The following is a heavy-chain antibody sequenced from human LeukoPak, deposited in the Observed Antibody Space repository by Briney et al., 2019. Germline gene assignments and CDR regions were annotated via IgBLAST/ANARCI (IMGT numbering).Heavy chain of an antibody. J-gene: IGHJ4*01. D-gene: IGHD3-10*01. V-gene: IGHV3-74*01. CDR3: ASAGWDFIRGVV. CDR1: GSSFSIYW. Sequence: GGSLRLSCAASGSSFSIYWMHWVRQAPGKGLLWVSRINPDGSSKIYADSVEGRFTISRDNAKNTLYLQMNSLRVEDTAVYYCASAGWDFIRGVVWGHGALVTVSS. CDR2: INPDGSSK.